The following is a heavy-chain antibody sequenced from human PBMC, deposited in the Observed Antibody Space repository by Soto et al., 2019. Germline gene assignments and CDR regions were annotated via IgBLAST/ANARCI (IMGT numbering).Heavy chain of an antibody. CDR1: GFTFSGYA. CDR3: VKVGYDYVWGSYRYEGYFDY. V-gene: IGHV3-64D*06. D-gene: IGHD3-16*02. Sequence: GGSLRLSCSASGFTFSGYAMHWVRQAPGKGLEYVSAISSNGGSTYYADSVKGRCTISRDNSKNTLYLQMSSLRAEDTAVYYCVKVGYDYVWGSYRYEGYFDYWGQGTLVTVSS. CDR2: ISSNGGST. J-gene: IGHJ4*02.